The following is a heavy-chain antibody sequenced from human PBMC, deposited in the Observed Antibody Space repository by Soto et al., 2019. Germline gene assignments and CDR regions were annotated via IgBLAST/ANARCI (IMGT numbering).Heavy chain of an antibody. V-gene: IGHV3-21*01. CDR3: ARESEDLTSNFDY. Sequence: GGSLRLSCAASGFTFSRYSMNWVRQAPGKGLEWVSSISSTTNYIYYADSMKGRFTVSRDNAKNSVYLDMNSLSAEDTAVYYCARESEDLTSNFDYWGQGALVTVSS. J-gene: IGHJ4*02. CDR1: GFTFSRYS. CDR2: ISSTTNYI.